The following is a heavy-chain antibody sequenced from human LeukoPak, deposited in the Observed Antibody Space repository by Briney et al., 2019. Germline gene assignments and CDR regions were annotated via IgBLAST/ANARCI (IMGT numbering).Heavy chain of an antibody. Sequence: GGSLRLSCAASGFTFSSYSMNWVRQAPGKGLKWVSSISSSSSYIYYADSVKGRFTISRDNAKNSLYLQMNSLRAEDTAVYYCARDRGSSGCLPWGQGTMVTVSS. J-gene: IGHJ3*01. CDR3: ARDRGSSGCLP. V-gene: IGHV3-21*01. D-gene: IGHD6-19*01. CDR1: GFTFSSYS. CDR2: ISSSSSYI.